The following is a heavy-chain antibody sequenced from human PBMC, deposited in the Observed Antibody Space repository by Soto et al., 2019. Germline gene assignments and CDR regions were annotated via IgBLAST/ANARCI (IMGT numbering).Heavy chain of an antibody. CDR1: GFTFSRYG. CDR3: ARGTLRGDYVADY. D-gene: IGHD2-21*02. V-gene: IGHV3-33*01. J-gene: IGHJ4*02. Sequence: QVQLVESGGGVVQPGRSLRLSCAASGFTFSRYGIQWVRQAPGKGLEWVAVIWYDGSNKYYADSVKGRFTISRDNSKHTLYLQRNSLGVDDTAVDYCARGTLRGDYVADYGGQGTLVTVSS. CDR2: IWYDGSNK.